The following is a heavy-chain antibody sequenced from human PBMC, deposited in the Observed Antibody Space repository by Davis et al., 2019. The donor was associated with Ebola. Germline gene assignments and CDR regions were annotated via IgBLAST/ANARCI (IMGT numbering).Heavy chain of an antibody. CDR2: IYYSGST. CDR3: ARGKTWIQLWSYYYYMDV. J-gene: IGHJ6*03. CDR1: GGSISRSSYY. Sequence: SETLSLTCSVSGGSISRSSYYWGWIRQPPGKGLEWIGSIYYSGSTYYNPSLKSRVTISVDTSKNQFSLKLSSVTAADTAVYYCARGKTWIQLWSYYYYMDVWGKGTTVAVSS. V-gene: IGHV4-39*07. D-gene: IGHD5-18*01.